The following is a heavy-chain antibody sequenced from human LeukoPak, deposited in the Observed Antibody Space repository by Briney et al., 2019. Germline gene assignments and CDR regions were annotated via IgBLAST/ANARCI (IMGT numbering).Heavy chain of an antibody. V-gene: IGHV3-23*01. CDR2: ISGSGGST. CDR1: GFTFSSYA. J-gene: IGHJ4*02. Sequence: GGSLRLSCAASGFTFSSYAMSWVRQAPGKGLEWVSAISGSGGSTYYADSVKGRFTISRDNSKNTLYLQMNSLRAEDTAVYYCARDRSSGWTVDYWGQGTLVTVSS. CDR3: ARDRSSGWTVDY. D-gene: IGHD6-19*01.